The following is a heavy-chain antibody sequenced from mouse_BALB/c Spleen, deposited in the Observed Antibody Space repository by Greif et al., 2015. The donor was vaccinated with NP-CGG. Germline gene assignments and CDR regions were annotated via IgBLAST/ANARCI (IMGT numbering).Heavy chain of an antibody. CDR3: ARRGYGKVFPFDY. Sequence: QVQLQQSGAELMKPGASVKISCKATGYTFSSYWIEWVKQRPGHGLEWIGEILPGSGSTNYNEKFKGKATFTADTSSNTAYMQLSSLTSEDSAVYYCARRGYGKVFPFDYWGQGTTLTVSS. J-gene: IGHJ2*01. V-gene: IGHV1-9*01. CDR2: ILPGSGST. CDR1: GYTFSSYW. D-gene: IGHD2-10*02.